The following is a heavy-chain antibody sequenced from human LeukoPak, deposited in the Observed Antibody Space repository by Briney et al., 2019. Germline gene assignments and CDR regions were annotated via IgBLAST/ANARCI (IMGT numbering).Heavy chain of an antibody. CDR3: ASTKYQLLPYYFDY. Sequence: SCAASGFTFSSYAMSWVRQAPGKGLEWMGWINTNTGNPTYAQGFTGRFVFSLDTSVSTAYLQISSLKAEDTAVYYCASTKYQLLPYYFDYWGQGTLVTVSS. CDR2: INTNTGNP. J-gene: IGHJ4*02. V-gene: IGHV7-4-1*02. CDR1: GFTFSSYA. D-gene: IGHD2-2*01.